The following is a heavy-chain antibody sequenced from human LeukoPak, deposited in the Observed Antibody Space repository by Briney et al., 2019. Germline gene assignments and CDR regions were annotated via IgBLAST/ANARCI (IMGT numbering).Heavy chain of an antibody. D-gene: IGHD1-26*01. CDR1: GYNFAYYW. Sequence: GESLKISCEGSGYNFAYYWIGWVRQMPRKGLEWMGIIYPNDSDTRYSPSFQGQVTISADKSISTAYLQWSSLKASDTAMYYCARRGVVGSKVFDYWGQGTLVTVSS. V-gene: IGHV5-51*01. CDR3: ARRGVVGSKVFDY. CDR2: IYPNDSDT. J-gene: IGHJ4*02.